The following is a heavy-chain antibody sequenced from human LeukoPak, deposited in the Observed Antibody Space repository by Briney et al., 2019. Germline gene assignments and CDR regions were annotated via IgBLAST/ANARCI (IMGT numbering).Heavy chain of an antibody. CDR2: IYYSGTT. D-gene: IGHD3-10*01. V-gene: IGHV4-59*01. CDR1: GGSISIYY. J-gene: IGHJ4*02. Sequence: PSETLSLTCTVSGGSISIYYWNWIRQPPGEGLEWIGYIYYSGTTDYNPSLKSRVSMSVDTSKNQFSLKLSSMTAADTAVYYCARDPNGIWFGESHFDYWGQGTLVTVSS. CDR3: ARDPNGIWFGESHFDY.